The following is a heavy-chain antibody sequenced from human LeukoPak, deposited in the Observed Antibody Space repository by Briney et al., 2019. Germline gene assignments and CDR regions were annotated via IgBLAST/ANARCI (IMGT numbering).Heavy chain of an antibody. V-gene: IGHV3-48*03. CDR1: GFTFSSYE. Sequence: GGSLRLSCAASGFTFSSYEMNWVRQAPGKGLEWVSYISSSGSTIYYADSVKGRFTISRDNAKNSLYLQMNSLRVEDTALYYCARDSHRAFDIWGQGTMVTVSS. CDR3: ARDSHRAFDI. CDR2: ISSSGSTI. J-gene: IGHJ3*02.